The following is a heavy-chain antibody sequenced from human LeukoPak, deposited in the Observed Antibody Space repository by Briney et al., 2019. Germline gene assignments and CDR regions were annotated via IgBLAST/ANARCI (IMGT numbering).Heavy chain of an antibody. Sequence: ASVTVSFTASGYTFTSYAMHWVRQAPGQRLEWMGWINAGNGNTKYSQKFQGRVTITRDTSASTAYMELSSLRSEDTAVYYCARGGGMVCMDVWGKGTTVTVSS. D-gene: IGHD2-8*01. CDR1: GYTFTSYA. CDR2: INAGNGNT. J-gene: IGHJ6*04. CDR3: ARGGGMVCMDV. V-gene: IGHV1-3*01.